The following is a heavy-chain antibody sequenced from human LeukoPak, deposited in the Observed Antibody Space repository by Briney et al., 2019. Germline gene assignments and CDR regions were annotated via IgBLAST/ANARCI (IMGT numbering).Heavy chain of an antibody. Sequence: SETLSLTCTVSGGSISSYYWSWIRQPPGKGLEWIGYIYYSGSTNYNPSLKSRVTISVDTSKNQFSLKLSSVTAADTAVYYCARDRYSGYEDYWGQGTLVTVSS. CDR3: ARDRYSGYEDY. CDR1: GGSISSYY. V-gene: IGHV4-59*01. D-gene: IGHD5-12*01. J-gene: IGHJ4*02. CDR2: IYYSGST.